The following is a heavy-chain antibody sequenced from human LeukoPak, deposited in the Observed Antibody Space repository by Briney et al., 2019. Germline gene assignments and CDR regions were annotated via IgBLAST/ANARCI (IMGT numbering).Heavy chain of an antibody. CDR2: INHSGST. J-gene: IGHJ4*02. CDR3: ARGHPQYCSGGSCCDY. D-gene: IGHD2-15*01. CDR1: GGSFSGYY. V-gene: IGHV4-34*01. Sequence: SETLSLTCAVYGGSFSGYYWSWIRQPPGKGLEWIGEINHSGSTNYNPSLKSRVTISVDTSKNQFSLKLSSVTAADTAVYYCARGHPQYCSGGSCCDYWGQGTLVTVSS.